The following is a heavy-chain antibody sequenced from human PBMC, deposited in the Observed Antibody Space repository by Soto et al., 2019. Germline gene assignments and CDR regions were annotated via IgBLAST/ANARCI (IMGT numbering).Heavy chain of an antibody. CDR1: GFTVSSDY. CDR2: IYSGGST. CDR3: ARLSTLPGEYYFAY. D-gene: IGHD3-16*01. V-gene: IGHV3-53*01. Sequence: EVQLVESGGGLIQPGGSLRLSCAASGFTVSSDYMSWVRQAPGKGLEWVSVIYSGGSTYYADSVKGRFTISRDNSKNTLCLQVNSLRAEDTAVYFCARLSTLPGEYYFAYWGQGILVTVSS. J-gene: IGHJ4*02.